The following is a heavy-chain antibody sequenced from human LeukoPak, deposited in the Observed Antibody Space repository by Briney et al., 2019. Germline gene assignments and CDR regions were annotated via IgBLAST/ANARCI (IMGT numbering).Heavy chain of an antibody. J-gene: IGHJ4*02. D-gene: IGHD5-12*01. CDR2: IIPIFGTA. CDR3: ASAPGSGGYDTLYFDY. CDR1: GGTSSSYA. V-gene: IGHV1-69*13. Sequence: SVKVSCKASGGTSSSYAISWVRQAPGQGLEWMGGIIPIFGTANYAQKFQGRVTITADESTSTAYMELSSLRSEDTAVYYCASAPGSGGYDTLYFDYWGQGTLVTVSS.